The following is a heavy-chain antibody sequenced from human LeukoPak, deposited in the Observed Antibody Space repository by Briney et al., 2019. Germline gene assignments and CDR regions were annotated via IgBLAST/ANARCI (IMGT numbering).Heavy chain of an antibody. J-gene: IGHJ4*02. CDR2: IGGSGGST. CDR3: AKEGCTGTNCYINC. Sequence: PGGSLRLSCAASGFTFRDYAMSWVRQAPGKGLEWVSVIGGSGGSTYYADSVKGRFTISRDDSKNTLYLQMNGLRAEDTAVYHCAKEGCTGTNCYINCWGQGTLVTVSS. V-gene: IGHV3-23*01. D-gene: IGHD2-2*02. CDR1: GFTFRDYA.